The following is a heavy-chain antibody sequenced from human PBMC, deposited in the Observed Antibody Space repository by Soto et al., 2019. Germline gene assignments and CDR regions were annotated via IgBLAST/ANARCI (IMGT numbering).Heavy chain of an antibody. CDR1: GGTFNNYV. V-gene: IGHV1-69*06. CDR3: AGRCDGTNCLAHFDY. D-gene: IGHD2-2*01. J-gene: IGHJ4*02. CDR2: IIPIFGTP. Sequence: QVQLVQSGAEVKKPGSSVKVSCRASGGTFNNYVINWVRQAPGQGLEWMAGIIPIFGTPNYAQKFQGRVTITADKSTITAYMERNSLRSEDTAVYYCAGRCDGTNCLAHFDYWGQGTLVTVSS.